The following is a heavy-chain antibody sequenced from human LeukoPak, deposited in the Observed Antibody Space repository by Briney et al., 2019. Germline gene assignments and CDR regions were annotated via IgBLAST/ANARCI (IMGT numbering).Heavy chain of an antibody. Sequence: GASVKVSCKASGYTFTSYYMHWVRQAPGQGLEWMGIINPSGGSTSYAQKFQGRVTMTRDTSTSTVYMELSSLRSEDTAVYYCARDFGSSSDTLGWFDPWGQGTLATVSS. J-gene: IGHJ5*02. V-gene: IGHV1-46*01. CDR2: INPSGGST. CDR1: GYTFTSYY. D-gene: IGHD6-13*01. CDR3: ARDFGSSSDTLGWFDP.